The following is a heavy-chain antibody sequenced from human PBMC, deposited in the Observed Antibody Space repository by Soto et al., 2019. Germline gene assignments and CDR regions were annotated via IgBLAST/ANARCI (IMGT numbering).Heavy chain of an antibody. CDR2: ISYDGSNK. V-gene: IGHV3-30*18. J-gene: IGHJ6*02. CDR3: AKGPLLLWFGETRVYGMDV. Sequence: GGSLRLSCAASGFTFSSYGMHWVRQAPGKGLEWVAVISYDGSNKYYADSVKGRFTISRDNSKNTLYLQMNSLRAEDTAVYYCAKGPLLLWFGETRVYGMDVWGQGTTVTVSS. D-gene: IGHD3-10*01. CDR1: GFTFSSYG.